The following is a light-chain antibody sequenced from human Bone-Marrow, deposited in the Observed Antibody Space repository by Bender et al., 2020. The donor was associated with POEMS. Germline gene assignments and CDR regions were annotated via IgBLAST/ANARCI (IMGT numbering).Light chain of an antibody. CDR2: GND. CDR3: AVWDDSLNGWV. Sequence: QSVLTQPPSASGTPGQRVTISCSGGSSNIGAHAVNWYQHLPGTAPKLLIYGNDNRASGVPDRFSGSKSGTSASLAITGLQAEDEADYYCAVWDDSLNGWVFGGGTKLTVL. V-gene: IGLV1-44*01. J-gene: IGLJ3*02. CDR1: SSNIGAHA.